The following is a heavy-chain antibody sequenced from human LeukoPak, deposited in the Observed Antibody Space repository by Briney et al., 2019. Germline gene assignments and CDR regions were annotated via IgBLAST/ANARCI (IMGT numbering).Heavy chain of an antibody. CDR3: AREHYGSGSFIDY. CDR2: IYYTGNT. Sequence: SETLSLTCTVSGGSISSSSYYWGWIRQPPGKGLEWIGSIYYTGNTYYNPSLKSRVTISEDTSKNQFSLKLSSVTAADTAVYYCAREHYGSGSFIDYWGQGTLVTVSS. D-gene: IGHD3-10*01. J-gene: IGHJ4*02. CDR1: GGSISSSSYY. V-gene: IGHV4-39*07.